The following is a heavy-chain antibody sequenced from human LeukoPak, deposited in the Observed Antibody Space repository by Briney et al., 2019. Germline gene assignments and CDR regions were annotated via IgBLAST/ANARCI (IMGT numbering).Heavy chain of an antibody. Sequence: GGSLRLSCAASGFTFSSYAMSWVRQAPGKGLEWVSAISGSGGSTYYADSVKGRFTISRDNAKNTLYLQMNSLKSEDSAAYYCARGAAANSGNYYAGDYWGQGTLVTVSS. CDR3: ARGAAANSGNYYAGDY. V-gene: IGHV3-23*01. CDR1: GFTFSSYA. CDR2: ISGSGGST. D-gene: IGHD1-26*01. J-gene: IGHJ4*02.